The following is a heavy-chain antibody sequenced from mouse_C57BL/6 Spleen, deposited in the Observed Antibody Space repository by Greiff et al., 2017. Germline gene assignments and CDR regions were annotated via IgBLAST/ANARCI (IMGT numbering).Heavy chain of an antibody. Sequence: EVQLQQSGAELVQPGASVKLSCTASGFNIKDYYMHWVKQRTEQGLEWIGRIDPEDGETKYAPKFPGKATITAETSSNTAYLQLSRLTFEDTDVYYCVIYGGYPYWYFDVWGTGTTVTVSS. V-gene: IGHV14-2*01. D-gene: IGHD1-1*02. CDR1: GFNIKDYY. J-gene: IGHJ1*03. CDR2: IDPEDGET. CDR3: VIYGGYPYWYFDV.